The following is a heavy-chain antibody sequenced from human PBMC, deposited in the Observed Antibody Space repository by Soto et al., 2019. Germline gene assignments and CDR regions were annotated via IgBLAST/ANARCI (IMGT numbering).Heavy chain of an antibody. Sequence: GSGPTLVNPTETLTLTCTVSGFSLSNARMGVSWIRQPPGKALEWLAHIFSNDEKSYSTSLKSRLTISKDTSKSQVVLTMTNMDPVDTATYYCARVYYYDSSDCAFDIWGQGTMVTVSS. CDR3: ARVYYYDSSDCAFDI. CDR2: IFSNDEK. CDR1: GFSLSNARMG. D-gene: IGHD3-22*01. J-gene: IGHJ3*02. V-gene: IGHV2-26*01.